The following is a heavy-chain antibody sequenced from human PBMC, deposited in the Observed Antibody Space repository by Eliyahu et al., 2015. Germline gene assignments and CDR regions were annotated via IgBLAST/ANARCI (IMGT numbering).Heavy chain of an antibody. J-gene: IGHJ3*02. D-gene: IGHD5-18*01. CDR2: IKSGDGSDR. CDR1: EFSFSFSSYW. CDR3: ARGGYNHGFDI. V-gene: IGHV3-74*01. Sequence: EVQLVESGGGLVQPGGSLRLSCAXSEFSFSFSSYWMHWVRQAPGEGLVWVSRIKSGDGSDRIYADSVKGRFTVSRDNAKNTVSLQMSTLRAEDTAVYYCARGGYNHGFDIWGQGTMVTVSS.